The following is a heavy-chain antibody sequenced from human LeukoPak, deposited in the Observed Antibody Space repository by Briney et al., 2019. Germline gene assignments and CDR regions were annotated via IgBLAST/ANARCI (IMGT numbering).Heavy chain of an antibody. CDR2: MNPNSGNT. CDR3: ARNDGSGSFYTEALDY. Sequence: ASVKVSCKASGYTFTSYDINWVRQATGQGLEWMGWMNPNSGNTGYAQKFQGRVTMTRNTSISTAYMELSSLRSEDTAAYYCARNDGSGSFYTEALDYWGQGTLVTVSS. V-gene: IGHV1-8*01. J-gene: IGHJ4*02. D-gene: IGHD3-10*01. CDR1: GYTFTSYD.